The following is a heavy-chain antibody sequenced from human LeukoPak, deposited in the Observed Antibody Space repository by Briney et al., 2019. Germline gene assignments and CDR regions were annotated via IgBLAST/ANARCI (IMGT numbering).Heavy chain of an antibody. Sequence: GGSLRLSCAASGFTFSNYWMSWVRQAPGKGLEWVANIKQDGSEKYYVGSVKGRFTISGDNAKNSLYLQMNGLRAEDTAVYYCARDGGSYAYWGQGTLVTVSS. CDR3: ARDGGSYAY. D-gene: IGHD1-26*01. CDR1: GFTFSNYW. V-gene: IGHV3-7*03. CDR2: IKQDGSEK. J-gene: IGHJ4*02.